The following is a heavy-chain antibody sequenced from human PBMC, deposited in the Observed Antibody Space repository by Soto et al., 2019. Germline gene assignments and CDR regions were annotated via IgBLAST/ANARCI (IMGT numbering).Heavy chain of an antibody. CDR2: IYHSGST. Sequence: QLQLQESGSGLVKPSQTLSLTCAVSGGSISSGGYSWSWIRQPPGKGLEWIGYIYHSGSTYYNPSIKSRLTISVDRSMNTLALKLSSVTAAATAVYYCARAGGLGAVAADYWGQGTLVTVSS. CDR1: GGSISSGGYS. J-gene: IGHJ4*02. D-gene: IGHD6-19*01. V-gene: IGHV4-30-2*01. CDR3: ARAGGLGAVAADY.